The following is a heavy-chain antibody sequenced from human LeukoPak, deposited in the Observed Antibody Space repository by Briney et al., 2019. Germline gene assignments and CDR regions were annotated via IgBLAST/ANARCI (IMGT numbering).Heavy chain of an antibody. CDR3: ARHESTGTTKGSVDS. Sequence: PSETLSLTCAVSGGSISSGGYSWSWIRQPPGKGLEWIGYIYHSGSTYYNPSLKSRVTISVDRSKNQFSLKLSSVTAADTAVYYCARHESTGTTKGSVDSWGQGSLVTVSS. J-gene: IGHJ4*02. V-gene: IGHV4-30-2*01. CDR1: GGSISSGGYS. D-gene: IGHD1-1*01. CDR2: IYHSGST.